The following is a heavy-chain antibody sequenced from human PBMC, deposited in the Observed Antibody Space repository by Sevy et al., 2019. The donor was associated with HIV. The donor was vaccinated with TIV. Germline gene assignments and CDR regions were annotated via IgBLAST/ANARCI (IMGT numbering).Heavy chain of an antibody. J-gene: IGHJ4*02. CDR1: GFTFDDYA. Sequence: GGSLRLSCAASGFTFDDYAMHWVRQAPGKGLEWVSGLSRYIRTIGYADSVKGRFTISRDNARNSLYLQMNSLRAEDTAFYYCVKDKVDGDSGYGLFDFWGQGTLVTVSS. CDR3: VKDKVDGDSGYGLFDF. D-gene: IGHD5-12*01. CDR2: LSRYIRTI. V-gene: IGHV3-9*01.